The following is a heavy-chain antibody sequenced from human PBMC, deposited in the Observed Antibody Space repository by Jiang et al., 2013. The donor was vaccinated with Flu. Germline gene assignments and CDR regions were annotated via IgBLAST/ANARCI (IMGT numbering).Heavy chain of an antibody. CDR2: IRSKAYGGTT. CDR3: TRPLGELSPTHYWYFDL. Sequence: AMSWVRPGVQGRGVEWVGFIRSKAYGGTTEYAASVKGRFTISRDDSKSIAYLQMNSLKTEDTAVYYCTRPLGELSPTHYWYFDLWGRGTLVTVSS. CDR1: A. V-gene: IGHV3-49*04. D-gene: IGHD3-16*02. J-gene: IGHJ2*01.